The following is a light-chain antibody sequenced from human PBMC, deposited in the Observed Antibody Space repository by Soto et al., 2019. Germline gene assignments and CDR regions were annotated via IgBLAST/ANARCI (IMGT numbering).Light chain of an antibody. J-gene: IGKJ5*01. V-gene: IGKV1-39*01. CDR3: QQSYSTPRT. CDR2: GAS. Sequence: DIQMTQSPSSLSASVGDRVTITCRSSQSISNYLNWYQQNPGKAPKVLIYGASSLQSGVPSRFSGSGSGTDFTLTISSLQPEDFAPYYFQQSYSTPRTFGQGTRLEI. CDR1: QSISNY.